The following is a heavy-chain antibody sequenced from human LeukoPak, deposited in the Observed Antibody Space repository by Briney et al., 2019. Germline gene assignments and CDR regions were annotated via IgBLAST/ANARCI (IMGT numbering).Heavy chain of an antibody. CDR1: GYTFSSYG. Sequence: ASVKVSCKASGYTFSSYGISWVRQAPGQGLEWMGWISTYNGDTNFAQKFQGRVTMTTDTSTSTAYMELRSLTPDDTAVYYCARGSYYDYWGQGTPVTVSS. CDR3: ARGSYYDY. CDR2: ISTYNGDT. V-gene: IGHV1-18*01. D-gene: IGHD1-26*01. J-gene: IGHJ4*02.